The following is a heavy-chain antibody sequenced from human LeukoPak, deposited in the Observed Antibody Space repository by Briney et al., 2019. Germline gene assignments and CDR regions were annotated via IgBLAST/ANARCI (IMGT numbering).Heavy chain of an antibody. J-gene: IGHJ3*01. Sequence: GGSLRLSCAASGFTFSSYSMNWVRQAPGKGLEWVSVISGSGGSIYYADSVKGRFTISKDKAKNTMDLQMNSLRAEDTAVYYCAREVYSYSWYPHRGGFDFWGQGTMVTVSS. D-gene: IGHD6-13*01. CDR3: AREVYSYSWYPHRGGFDF. CDR1: GFTFSSYS. CDR2: ISGSGGSI. V-gene: IGHV3-23*01.